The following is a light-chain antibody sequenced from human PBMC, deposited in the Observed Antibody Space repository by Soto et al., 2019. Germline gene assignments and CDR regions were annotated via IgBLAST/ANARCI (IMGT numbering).Light chain of an antibody. CDR2: EVS. J-gene: IGLJ1*01. CDR3: SSYTSSSTYV. V-gene: IGLV2-14*01. CDR1: SSDVGGYNY. Sequence: QSALTQPASVSGFPGQTITISCTGTSSDVGGYNYVSWYQQHPGKAPKLIIYEVSNRPSGVSNRFSGSKSGNTASLTISGLQAEDEADYYCSSYTSSSTYVFGTGTKVTV.